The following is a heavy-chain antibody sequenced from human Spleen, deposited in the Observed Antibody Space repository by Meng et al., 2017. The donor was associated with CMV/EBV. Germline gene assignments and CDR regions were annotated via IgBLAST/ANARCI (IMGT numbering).Heavy chain of an antibody. CDR1: GVSLTTPGVG. CDR2: IYWNDDR. D-gene: IGHD2-2*01. CDR3: AHTFEHSRVVFDS. Sequence: SGPPLVQPTPPRTLTCTCSGVSLTTPGVGVGWIRQPPGKALEWLALIYWNDDRRHRSFLKSSLTITKDTSKNVVVLTMTNVDPVDTATYFCAHTFEHSRVVFDSWGQGILVTVSS. J-gene: IGHJ4*02. V-gene: IGHV2-5*01.